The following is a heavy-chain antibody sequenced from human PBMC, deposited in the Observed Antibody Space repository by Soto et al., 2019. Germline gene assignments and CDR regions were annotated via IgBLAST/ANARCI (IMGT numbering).Heavy chain of an antibody. V-gene: IGHV3-30*18. CDR3: AKDQGYSGYDPFDY. CDR1: GFTFSSYG. CDR2: ISYDGSNK. Sequence: QVQLVESGGGVVQPGRSLRLSCAASGFTFSSYGMHWVRQAPGKGLEWVAVISYDGSNKYYADSVKGRFTISRDNSKNTLYLQMNSLRAEDTAVYYCAKDQGYSGYDPFDYWGQGTLVTVSS. J-gene: IGHJ4*02. D-gene: IGHD5-12*01.